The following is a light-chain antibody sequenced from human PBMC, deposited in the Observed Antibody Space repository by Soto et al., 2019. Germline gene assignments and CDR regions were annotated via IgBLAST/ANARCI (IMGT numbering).Light chain of an antibody. CDR3: HHDET. CDR1: QTVSSS. CDR2: GAS. Sequence: EIVLTQSPATLSLSPGERATLSCRASQTVSSSLAWYQQKPGQAPRLLMYGASIRAAGVPDRFSGSGSGTEFTLTISRLEPEDCTVYYCHHDETFGQGTKVDIK. V-gene: IGKV3-11*01. J-gene: IGKJ1*01.